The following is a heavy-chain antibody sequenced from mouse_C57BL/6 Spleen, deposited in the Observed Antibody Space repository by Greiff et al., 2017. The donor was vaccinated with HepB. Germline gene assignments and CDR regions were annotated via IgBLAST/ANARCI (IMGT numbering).Heavy chain of an antibody. Sequence: QVQLQQPGTELVKPGASVKLSCKASGYTFTSYWMHWVKQRPGQGLEWIGNINPSNGGTNYNEKFKSKATLTVDKSSSTAYMQLSSLTSEDSAVYDCAKGDWGYPAWFAYWGQGTLVTVSA. CDR1: GYTFTSYW. D-gene: IGHD2-2*01. J-gene: IGHJ3*01. CDR2: INPSNGGT. CDR3: AKGDWGYPAWFAY. V-gene: IGHV1-53*01.